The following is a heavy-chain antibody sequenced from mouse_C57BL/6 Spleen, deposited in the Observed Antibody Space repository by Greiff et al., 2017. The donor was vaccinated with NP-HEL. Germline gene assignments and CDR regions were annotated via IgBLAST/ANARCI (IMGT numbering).Heavy chain of an antibody. V-gene: IGHV1-50*01. CDR3: ARRLRRYYFDY. CDR2: IDPSDSYT. D-gene: IGHD2-2*01. Sequence: QVQLQQPGAELVKPGASVKLSCKASGYTFTSYWMQWVKQRPGQGLEWIGEIDPSDSYTNYNQKFKGKATLTVDTSSSTAYMQLSSLTSEDSAVYYCARRLRRYYFDYWGQGTTLTVSS. J-gene: IGHJ2*01. CDR1: GYTFTSYW.